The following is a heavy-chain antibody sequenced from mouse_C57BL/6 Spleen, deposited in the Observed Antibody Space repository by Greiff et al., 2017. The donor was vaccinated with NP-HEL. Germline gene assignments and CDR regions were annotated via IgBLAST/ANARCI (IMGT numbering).Heavy chain of an antibody. CDR2: IDPSDSET. Sequence: VQLQQPGAELVRPGSSVKLSCKASGYTFTSYWMHWVKQRPIQGLEWIGNIDPSDSETHYNQKFKDKATLTVDKSSSTAYMQLSSLTSEDSAVYYCARSGYGNYGYFDVWGTGTTVTVSS. CDR3: ARSGYGNYGYFDV. CDR1: GYTFTSYW. D-gene: IGHD2-1*01. V-gene: IGHV1-52*01. J-gene: IGHJ1*03.